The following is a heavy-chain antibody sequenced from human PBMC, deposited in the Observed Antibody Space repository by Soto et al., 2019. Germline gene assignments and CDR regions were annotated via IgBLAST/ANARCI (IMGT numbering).Heavy chain of an antibody. CDR1: GDSVSSNTAA. CDR2: TYYRSKWHT. Sequence: SQTLSLTCVISGDSVSSNTAAWHWIRQSPSRGLEWLGRTYYRSKWHTDYTVSVDSRLTITADTSKNQVSLQLMSVTPEDTATYFCARVSSGYNFRKVDYSPYGMDVWGQGTTVTVSS. V-gene: IGHV6-1*01. CDR3: ARVSSGYNFRKVDYSPYGMDV. D-gene: IGHD1-1*01. J-gene: IGHJ6*02.